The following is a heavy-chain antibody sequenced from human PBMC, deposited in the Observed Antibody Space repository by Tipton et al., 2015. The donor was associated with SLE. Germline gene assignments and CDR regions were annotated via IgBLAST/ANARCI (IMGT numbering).Heavy chain of an antibody. CDR1: GFTFKKHY. CDR2: VRQDGREQ. V-gene: IGHV3-7*04. D-gene: IGHD3-22*01. Sequence: GSLRLSCATSGFTFKKHYISWVRQAPGQGLEWVANVRQDGREQFYLDSVRGRFTISRDNAKNSLYLQMNSLRAEDTAVYFCARGSYYYDSSDYLDFWGQGTLVTVSS. CDR3: ARGSYYYDSSDYLDF. J-gene: IGHJ4*02.